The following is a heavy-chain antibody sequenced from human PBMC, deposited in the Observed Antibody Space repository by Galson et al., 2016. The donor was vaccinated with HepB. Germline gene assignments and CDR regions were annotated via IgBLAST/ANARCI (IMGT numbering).Heavy chain of an antibody. Sequence: EPLSLTCTVSGGSISPYYWIWIRQPPGKGLQWIGYIYYSGSTNYNPSLKSRVTISVDTSKNQFSLKLSSVTAADAAVYYCARVRNYYDSSGSYFFYFDYWGQGTLVTVSS. J-gene: IGHJ4*02. CDR1: GGSISPYY. V-gene: IGHV4-59*01. CDR2: IYYSGST. CDR3: ARVRNYYDSSGSYFFYFDY. D-gene: IGHD3-22*01.